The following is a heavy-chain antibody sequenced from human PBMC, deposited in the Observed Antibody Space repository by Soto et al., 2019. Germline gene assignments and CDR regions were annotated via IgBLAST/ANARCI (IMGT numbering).Heavy chain of an antibody. CDR3: AKVLLTYTSGWYLPHFAY. Sequence: QVQLVESGGGVVQPGRSLRLSCAASGFTFSSYVMHWVRQAPGKGLEWVAVVSNDGSNKDYADSVKGRFTISRDNSKNTLYLQMNRLRAEDTAGYYCAKVLLTYTSGWYLPHFAYWGQGTLVTVSS. J-gene: IGHJ4*02. D-gene: IGHD6-19*01. V-gene: IGHV3-30*18. CDR2: VSNDGSNK. CDR1: GFTFSSYV.